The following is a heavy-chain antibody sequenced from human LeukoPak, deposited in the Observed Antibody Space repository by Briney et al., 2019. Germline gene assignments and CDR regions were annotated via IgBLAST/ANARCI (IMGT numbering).Heavy chain of an antibody. V-gene: IGHV4-34*09. CDR1: GGSFSGYY. J-gene: IGHJ4*02. CDR2: IHNSGST. D-gene: IGHD3-10*01. CDR3: ARGEYYGSGSYYPGDY. Sequence: SETLSLTCAVYGGSFSGYYWSWIRQHPGKGLEWIGYIHNSGSTYYNPSLKSPVSISVDTSKSHFSLRLSSVTAADTAVYYCARGEYYGSGSYYPGDYWGQGTLVTVSS.